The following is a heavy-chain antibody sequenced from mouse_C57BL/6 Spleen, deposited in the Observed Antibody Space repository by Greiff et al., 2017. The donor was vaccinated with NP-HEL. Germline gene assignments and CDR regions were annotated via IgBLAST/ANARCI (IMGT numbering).Heavy chain of an antibody. CDR3: ARRYGSSYAMDY. Sequence: QVQLQQPGAELVRPGSSVKLSCKASGYTFTSYWMHWVKQRPIQGLEWIGNIDPSDSEPHYNQKFKDKATLTVDKSSSTAYMQLSSLTSEDSAVYYCARRYGSSYAMDYWGQGTSVTVSS. CDR1: GYTFTSYW. V-gene: IGHV1-52*01. D-gene: IGHD1-1*01. CDR2: IDPSDSEP. J-gene: IGHJ4*01.